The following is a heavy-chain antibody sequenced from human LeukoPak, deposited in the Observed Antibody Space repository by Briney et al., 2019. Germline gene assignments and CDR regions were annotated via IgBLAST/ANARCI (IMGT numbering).Heavy chain of an antibody. Sequence: SVKVSCKASGGTFSSYAISWVRQAPGQGLEWMGGIIPIFGTANYAQKFQGRVTITADESTSTAYMELSSLRSEDTAVYYCHAPIGWPQNEPYWGQGTLVTVSS. V-gene: IGHV1-69*13. CDR3: HAPIGWPQNEPY. CDR1: GGTFSSYA. D-gene: IGHD5-24*01. J-gene: IGHJ4*02. CDR2: IIPIFGTA.